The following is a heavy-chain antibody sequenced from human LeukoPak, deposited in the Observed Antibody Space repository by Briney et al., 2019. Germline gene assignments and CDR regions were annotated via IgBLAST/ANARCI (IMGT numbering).Heavy chain of an antibody. Sequence: SVKVSCKASGGTFSSYAISWVRQAPGQGLEWMGGIIPIFGTANYAQKFQGRVTITADESTSTAYMELSSLRSEDTAVYYCARVGEHVGEFDYWGQGTPVTVSS. J-gene: IGHJ4*02. CDR2: IIPIFGTA. V-gene: IGHV1-69*01. CDR3: ARVGEHVGEFDY. CDR1: GGTFSSYA. D-gene: IGHD3-16*01.